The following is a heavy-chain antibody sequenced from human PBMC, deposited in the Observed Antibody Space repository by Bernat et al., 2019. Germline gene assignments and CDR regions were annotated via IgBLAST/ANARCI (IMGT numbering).Heavy chain of an antibody. V-gene: IGHV3-30*18. CDR2: ISYDESNK. CDR3: AKDAGYSGYDWSDY. Sequence: QVQLVESGGGVVQPGRSLRLSCAASGFTFSSYGMHWVRQAPGKGLEWVAVISYDESNKYYADSVKGRFTISRDKCKNTMNLQRNSPRAEDTAVYDCAKDAGYSGYDWSDYWGQGTLVTVSS. J-gene: IGHJ4*02. CDR1: GFTFSSYG. D-gene: IGHD5-12*01.